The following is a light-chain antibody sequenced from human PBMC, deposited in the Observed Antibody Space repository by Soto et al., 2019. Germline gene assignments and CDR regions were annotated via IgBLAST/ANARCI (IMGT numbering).Light chain of an antibody. CDR2: GAS. CDR3: QQYGGSPRIT. V-gene: IGKV3-20*01. Sequence: EIVLTQSPGTLSLSPGERATLSCRASQSFGNYVAWYQQKPGQAPRLLIYGASTRAPDVPDRFSGSGSGTDFTLIINRLEPEDVAIYYCQQYGGSPRITFGQGTRLEIK. J-gene: IGKJ5*01. CDR1: QSFGNY.